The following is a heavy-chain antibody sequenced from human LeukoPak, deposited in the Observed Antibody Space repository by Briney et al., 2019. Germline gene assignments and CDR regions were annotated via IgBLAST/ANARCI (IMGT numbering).Heavy chain of an antibody. J-gene: IGHJ6*03. CDR1: GYTLTSYY. CDR3: ARGRDYYDSSGYPQRTYYYYMDV. Sequence: ASVKVSCKASGYTLTSYYMHWVRQAPGQGLEWMGIINPSGGSTSYAQKFQGRVTMTRDMSTSTVYMELSSLRSEDTAVYYCARGRDYYDSSGYPQRTYYYYMDVWGKGTTVTVSS. V-gene: IGHV1-46*01. CDR2: INPSGGST. D-gene: IGHD3-22*01.